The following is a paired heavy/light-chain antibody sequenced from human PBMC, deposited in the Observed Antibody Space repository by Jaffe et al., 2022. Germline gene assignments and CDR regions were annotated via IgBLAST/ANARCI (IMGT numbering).Light chain of an antibody. CDR2: EDY. J-gene: IGLJ2*01. CDR1: SGSIASNY. V-gene: IGLV6-57*01. CDR3: HSYDSTNFVV. Sequence: NFMLTQPHSVSESPGKTITISCTRTSGSIASNYVQWFQQRPGSSPTIVIYEDYQRPSGVPDRFSGSIDTSSNSASLTISGLKTEDEADYYCHSYDSTNFVVFGGGTKVTVL.
Heavy chain of an antibody. CDR1: GLSISSPYY. Sequence: QVQLQESGPGLVKPSETLSLTCAVSGLSISSPYYWAWIRQPPGKGLEWIGSLSHRGNTYSNPSLKSRVAISVDKSQNHFSLILSSVTAADTAVYYCARLGSYGYTIDYWGQGTLVTVSS. V-gene: IGHV4-38-2*01. D-gene: IGHD3-16*01. CDR3: ARLGSYGYTIDY. J-gene: IGHJ4*02. CDR2: LSHRGNT.